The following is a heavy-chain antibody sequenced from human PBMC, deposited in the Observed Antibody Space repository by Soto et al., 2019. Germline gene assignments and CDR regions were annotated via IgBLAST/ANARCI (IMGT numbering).Heavy chain of an antibody. CDR2: TYYSGST. V-gene: IGHV4-59*08. D-gene: IGHD6-19*01. J-gene: IGHJ4*02. CDR1: GGSISSYY. CDR3: ARQDSSGWYSFDY. Sequence: PSETLSLTCTVSGGSISSYYWSWIRQPPGKGLEWIGYTYYSGSTNYNPSLKSRVTISVDTSKNQFSLKLSSVTAADTAVYYCARQDSSGWYSFDYWGQGTLVTVSS.